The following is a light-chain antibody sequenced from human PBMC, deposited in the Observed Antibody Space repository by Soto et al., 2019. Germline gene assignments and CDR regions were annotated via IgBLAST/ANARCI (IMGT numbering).Light chain of an antibody. CDR1: QSVPNSY. CDR3: QQYGSSPYT. CDR2: GAS. V-gene: IGKV3-20*01. J-gene: IGKJ2*01. Sequence: EIVLTQSPGALSLSPGERGTLSCRASQSVPNSYLAWYQQKPGQAPRLLIYGASNRATFTPDRFSGSGSGTDFTLTINRLEPEDFAVYCCQQYGSSPYTFGQGTRLEIK.